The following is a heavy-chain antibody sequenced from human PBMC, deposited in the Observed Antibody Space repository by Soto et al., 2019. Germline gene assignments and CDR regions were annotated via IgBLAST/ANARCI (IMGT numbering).Heavy chain of an antibody. CDR2: IYYSGST. V-gene: IGHV4-59*08. CDR3: ARSTMVRGGRFDP. D-gene: IGHD3-10*01. J-gene: IGHJ5*02. CDR1: GGSISSYY. Sequence: SETLSLTCTVSGGSISSYYWSWIRQPPGKGLEWIGYIYYSGSTNYNPSLKSRVTISVDTSKNQFSLKLSSVTAADTAVYYCARSTMVRGGRFDPWGQGTLVTVSS.